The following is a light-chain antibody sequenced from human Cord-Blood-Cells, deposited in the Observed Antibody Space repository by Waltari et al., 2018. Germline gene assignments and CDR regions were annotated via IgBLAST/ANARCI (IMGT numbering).Light chain of an antibody. CDR2: DVS. Sequence: QSALTQPASVSGSPGQSITISCTGTSSDVGGYNYVSWYQQHPGKAPKLMIYDVSKRPSGVSNRFSGSKSGNTASLTISGIQAEDEADYYCSSYTSSSTYVFGTGTKVTVL. CDR1: SSDVGGYNY. CDR3: SSYTSSSTYV. J-gene: IGLJ1*01. V-gene: IGLV2-14*01.